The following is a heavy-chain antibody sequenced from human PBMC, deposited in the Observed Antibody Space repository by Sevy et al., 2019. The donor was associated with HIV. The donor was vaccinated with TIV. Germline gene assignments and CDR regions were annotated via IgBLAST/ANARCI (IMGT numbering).Heavy chain of an antibody. CDR3: ARTPIGNYVDYFDY. D-gene: IGHD1-7*01. CDR2: IHGGGTT. J-gene: IGHJ4*02. CDR1: GFIVTSNY. Sequence: GGSLRRSCAASGFIVTSNYMSWVRQAPGKGLEWVSVIHGGGTTQYADSVKGRFTIARDNSKNTLYLQMNTLRAEDTAVYYCARTPIGNYVDYFDYWGQGTLVTVSS. V-gene: IGHV3-53*01.